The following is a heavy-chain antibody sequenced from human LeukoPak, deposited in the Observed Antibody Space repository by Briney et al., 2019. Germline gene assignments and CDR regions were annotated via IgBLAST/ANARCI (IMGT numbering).Heavy chain of an antibody. CDR2: MNPNSGNT. V-gene: IGHV1-8*01. CDR3: ARRYVRSGWYGYYYMDV. D-gene: IGHD6-19*01. Sequence: ASVKVSCKASGYTFTSYDINWVRQATGQGLEWMGWMNPNSGNTGYAQKFQGRVTMTRNTSISTAYMELSSLRSEDTAVYYCARRYVRSGWYGYYYMDVWGKGTTVTISS. CDR1: GYTFTSYD. J-gene: IGHJ6*03.